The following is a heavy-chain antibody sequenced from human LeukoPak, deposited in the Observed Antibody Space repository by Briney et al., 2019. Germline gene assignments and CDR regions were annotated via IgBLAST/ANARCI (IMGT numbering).Heavy chain of an antibody. Sequence: SETLSLTCTVSGGSISSSSYYWGWIRQPPGKGLEWIGSIYYSGSTYYNPSLKSRVTISVDTSKNQFSLKLSSVTAADTAVYYCASPRQWELLPFDYWGQGTLVTVSS. CDR3: ASPRQWELLPFDY. V-gene: IGHV4-39*01. D-gene: IGHD1-26*01. CDR2: IYYSGST. J-gene: IGHJ4*02. CDR1: GGSISSSSYY.